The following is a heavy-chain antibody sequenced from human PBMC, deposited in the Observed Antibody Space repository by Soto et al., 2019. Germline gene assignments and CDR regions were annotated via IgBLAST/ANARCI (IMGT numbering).Heavy chain of an antibody. D-gene: IGHD3-22*01. CDR2: ISAYNGNT. V-gene: IGHV1-18*01. Sequence: QVQLVQSGAEVKKPGASVKVSCKASGYTFTSYGISWVRQAPGQGLEWMGWISAYNGNTNYAQKRQGRVTMTTETATRKVYNSRRRLRSDHTAVYYCARDFCHYYDISDYYYFDYWLQGTLVTVSS. J-gene: IGHJ4*02. CDR3: ARDFCHYYDISDYYYFDY. CDR1: GYTFTSYG.